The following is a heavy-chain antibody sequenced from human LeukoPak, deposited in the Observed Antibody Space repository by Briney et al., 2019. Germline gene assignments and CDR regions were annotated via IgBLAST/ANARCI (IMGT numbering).Heavy chain of an antibody. D-gene: IGHD3-22*01. J-gene: IGHJ4*02. Sequence: GESLKISCKGSGYSFTSYWIGWVRQMPGKGLEWMGIIYPGDSDTRYSPSFQGQVTISADKSISTAYLQWSGLKASDNAMYYCARLKGYYDSSGSLFDYWGQGTLVTVSS. CDR3: ARLKGYYDSSGSLFDY. CDR2: IYPGDSDT. CDR1: GYSFTSYW. V-gene: IGHV5-51*01.